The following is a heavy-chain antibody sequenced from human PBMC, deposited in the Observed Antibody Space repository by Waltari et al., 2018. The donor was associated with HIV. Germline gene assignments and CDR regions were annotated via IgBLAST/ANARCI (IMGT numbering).Heavy chain of an antibody. V-gene: IGHV5-51*01. J-gene: IGHJ6*02. CDR3: ARHLGNGPLSSYYYYYGMDV. Sequence: EVQLVQSGAEVKKPGESLKISCKGSGYSFTSYWIGWVRQMPGKGLECMGIIYPGDSDTRYSPSFQGQVTISADKSISTAYLQWSSLKASDTAMYYCARHLGNGPLSSYYYYYGMDVWGQGTTVTVSS. D-gene: IGHD7-27*01. CDR2: IYPGDSDT. CDR1: GYSFTSYW.